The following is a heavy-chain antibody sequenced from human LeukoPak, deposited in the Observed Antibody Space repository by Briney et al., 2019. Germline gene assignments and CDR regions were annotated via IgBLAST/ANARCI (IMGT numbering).Heavy chain of an antibody. CDR3: VKGYSGSFYVGSYADY. Sequence: GGSLRLSCSASGFTFSSYAMNWVRQAPGKGLEYVSAISSNGGSTYYADSVQGRFTISRDNFKSTLYLQMSSLRPEDTAVYYCVKGYSGSFYVGSYADYWGQGTLVTVSS. CDR1: GFTFSSYA. CDR2: ISSNGGST. D-gene: IGHD1-26*01. V-gene: IGHV3-64D*06. J-gene: IGHJ4*02.